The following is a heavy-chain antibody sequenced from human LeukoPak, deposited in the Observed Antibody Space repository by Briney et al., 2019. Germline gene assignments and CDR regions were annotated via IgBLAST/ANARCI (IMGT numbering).Heavy chain of an antibody. J-gene: IGHJ4*02. D-gene: IGHD6-13*01. CDR1: VFTFNTYS. Sequence: TGGSLRLSCAASVFTFNTYSMNSVRQAPGKGLEWVSSITRSRSYIYYADSVKGRFTISRDNAKNSLYLQMDSLRAEDTAVYYCARDKGEDVAAAHYYFDYWGQGTLVTVSS. CDR3: ARDKGEDVAAAHYYFDY. CDR2: ITRSRSYI. V-gene: IGHV3-21*01.